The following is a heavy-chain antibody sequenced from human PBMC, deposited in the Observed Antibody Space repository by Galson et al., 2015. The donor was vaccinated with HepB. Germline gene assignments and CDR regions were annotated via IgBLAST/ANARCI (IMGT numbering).Heavy chain of an antibody. CDR3: ATHTPEYQLRWHDAFDI. J-gene: IGHJ3*02. D-gene: IGHD2-2*01. CDR1: GFTVSSNY. Sequence: SLRLSCAASGFTVSSNYMSWVRQAPGKGLEWVSVIYSGGSTYYADSVKGRFTISRDNSKNTLYLQMNSLRAEDTAVYYCATHTPEYQLRWHDAFDIWGQGTMVTVSS. CDR2: IYSGGST. V-gene: IGHV3-53*01.